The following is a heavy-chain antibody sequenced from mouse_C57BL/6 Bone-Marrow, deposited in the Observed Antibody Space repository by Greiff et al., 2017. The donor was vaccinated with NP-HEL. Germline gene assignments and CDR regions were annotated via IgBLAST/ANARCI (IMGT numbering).Heavy chain of an antibody. CDR2: ISNGGGST. J-gene: IGHJ4*01. CDR3: ARHGRRRGYYYAMDY. D-gene: IGHD2-12*01. Sequence: EVMLVESGGGLVQPGGSLKLSCAASGFTFSDYYMYWVRQTPEKRLEWVAYISNGGGSTYYPDTVKGRFTISRDNAKNTLYLQMSRLKSEDTAMYYGARHGRRRGYYYAMDYWGQGTSVTVSS. V-gene: IGHV5-12*01. CDR1: GFTFSDYY.